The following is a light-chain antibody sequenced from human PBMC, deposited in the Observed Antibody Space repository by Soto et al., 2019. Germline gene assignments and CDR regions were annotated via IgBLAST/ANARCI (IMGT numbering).Light chain of an antibody. CDR1: SSDVGSYNL. CDR3: SSYTPSRNTYV. CDR2: EGS. J-gene: IGLJ1*01. Sequence: QSALTQPASVSGSPGQSITISCTGTSSDVGSYNLVSWYQQHPGEAPKLMIYEGSKRPSGVSNRFSGSKSGNTASLTISGLQAEDEADYYCSSYTPSRNTYVVXTGTK. V-gene: IGLV2-14*02.